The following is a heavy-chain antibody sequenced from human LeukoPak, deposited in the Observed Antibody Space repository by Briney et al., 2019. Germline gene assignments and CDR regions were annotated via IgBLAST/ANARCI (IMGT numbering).Heavy chain of an antibody. Sequence: GGSLRLXCAASGFTFDDYAMHWVRQAPGKGLEWVSGISWNSGSAGHADSVKGRFTISRDSAKNSLYLQMNSLRTEDTALYYCAKDRTYSAYAALDYWGQGTLVTVSS. CDR3: AKDRTYSAYAALDY. J-gene: IGHJ4*02. CDR2: ISWNSGSA. V-gene: IGHV3-9*01. D-gene: IGHD5-12*01. CDR1: GFTFDDYA.